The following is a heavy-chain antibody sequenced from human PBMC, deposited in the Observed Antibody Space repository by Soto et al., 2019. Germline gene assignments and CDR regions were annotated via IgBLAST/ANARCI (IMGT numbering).Heavy chain of an antibody. CDR2: IWYDGSNK. D-gene: IGHD7-27*01. J-gene: IGHJ6*02. CDR1: GFTFSSYG. Sequence: QVQLVESGGGVVQPGRSLRLSCAASGFTFSSYGMHWVRQAPGKGLEWVAVIWYDGSNKYYADSVKGRFTISRDNSKNTLSLQMNSVSAEDSAVYYCASNTGVAIPKWYGIDVWGQGTTVAASS. V-gene: IGHV3-33*01. CDR3: ASNTGVAIPKWYGIDV.